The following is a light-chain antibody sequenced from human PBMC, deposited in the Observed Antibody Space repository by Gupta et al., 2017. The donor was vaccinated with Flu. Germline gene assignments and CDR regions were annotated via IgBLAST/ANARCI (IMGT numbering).Light chain of an antibody. Sequence: DIVMTQSPDSLAVSLGERATINCKSRQSVLYSSNNKNYLAWYQQKPGQPPKLLIYWASTRESGVPDRFSGSGSGTDFTLTSSSLQAEDVAVYYWQQYYTTHSFGGGTKVEIK. CDR2: WAS. CDR3: QQYYTTHS. V-gene: IGKV4-1*01. CDR1: QSVLYSSNNKNY. J-gene: IGKJ4*01.